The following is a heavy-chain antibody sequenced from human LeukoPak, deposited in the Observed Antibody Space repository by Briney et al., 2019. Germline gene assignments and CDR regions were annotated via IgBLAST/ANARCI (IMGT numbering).Heavy chain of an antibody. CDR1: GFTFSSYS. CDR3: ARDPCSGGSCVLDAFDI. D-gene: IGHD2-15*01. J-gene: IGHJ3*02. CDR2: ISSSSSYI. Sequence: PGGSLRLSCAASGFTFSSYSMNWVRQAPGKGLEWVSSISSSSSYIYYADSVKGRFTISRDNAKNSLYLQMNSLRAEDTAVYYCARDPCSGGSCVLDAFDIWGQGTMVTVSS. V-gene: IGHV3-21*01.